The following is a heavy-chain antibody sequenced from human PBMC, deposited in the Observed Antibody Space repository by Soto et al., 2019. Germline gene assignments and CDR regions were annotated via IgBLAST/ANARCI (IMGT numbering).Heavy chain of an antibody. Sequence: QITLKESGPTLVKPTQTLTLTCTFSGFSLSSTGVGVGWIRQPPGKALEWLALIYWDGDKRYSPSLKSRLTLTKDTSKNQVVLTMTNMDPVDTATYYCAHRRDGTEALDYWGQGTLVTVAS. V-gene: IGHV2-5*02. D-gene: IGHD1-26*01. CDR2: IYWDGDK. J-gene: IGHJ4*02. CDR3: AHRRDGTEALDY. CDR1: GFSLSSTGVG.